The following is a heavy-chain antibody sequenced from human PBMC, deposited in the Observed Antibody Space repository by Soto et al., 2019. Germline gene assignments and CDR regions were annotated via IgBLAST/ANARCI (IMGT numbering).Heavy chain of an antibody. D-gene: IGHD2-2*01. CDR1: GGSISDSNYY. Sequence: PSETLSLTCTVSGGSISDSNYYWGWIRQPPGKGLEWIGNIYYNGSPYYNSSLRSRVTMSVDTSNNQFSLKLSSVTAADTAVYYCARHNLGYCSSSSCVPGWFDPWGQGTLVTVSS. J-gene: IGHJ5*02. CDR2: IYYNGSP. V-gene: IGHV4-39*01. CDR3: ARHNLGYCSSSSCVPGWFDP.